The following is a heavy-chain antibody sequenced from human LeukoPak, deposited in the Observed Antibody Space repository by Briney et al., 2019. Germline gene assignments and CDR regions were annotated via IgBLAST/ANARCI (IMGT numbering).Heavy chain of an antibody. CDR3: ARGPLHYGDYVDY. J-gene: IGHJ4*02. V-gene: IGHV3-48*03. CDR2: ISSSGNTI. CDR1: GFTFSSYE. Sequence: PGGSLRLSCAASGFTFSSYEMSWVRQAPGKGLEWVSYISSSGNTIQYADSVKGRFTISRDSAKNSLYLQMNSLRAEDTAVYYCARGPLHYGDYVDYWGQGTLVTVSS. D-gene: IGHD4-17*01.